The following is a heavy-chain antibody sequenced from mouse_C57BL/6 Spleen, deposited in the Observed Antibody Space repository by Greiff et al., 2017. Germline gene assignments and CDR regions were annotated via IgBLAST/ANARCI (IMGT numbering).Heavy chain of an antibody. J-gene: IGHJ2*01. Sequence: QVQLKESGPGILQPSQTLSLTCSFSGFSLSTFGMGVGWIRQPSGKGLEWLAHIWWDDDKYYNPALKSRLTISKDTSKNQVSLKTANVDTADTATYYCARLKSPITTVVATTDYWGQGTTLTVSS. CDR3: ARLKSPITTVVATTDY. D-gene: IGHD1-1*01. CDR1: GFSLSTFGMG. V-gene: IGHV8-8*01. CDR2: IWWDDDK.